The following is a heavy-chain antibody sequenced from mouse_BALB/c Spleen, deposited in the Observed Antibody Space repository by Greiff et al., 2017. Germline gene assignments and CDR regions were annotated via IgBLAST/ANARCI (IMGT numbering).Heavy chain of an antibody. CDR3: ANGYSLYAMDY. D-gene: IGHD2-3*01. J-gene: IGHJ4*01. CDR2: INPYNDGT. V-gene: IGHV1-14*01. Sequence: VQLKESGPELVKPGASVKMSCKASGYTFTSYVMHWVKQKPGQGLEWIGYINPYNDGTKYNEKFKGKATLTSDKSSSTAYMELSSLTSEDSAVYYCANGYSLYAMDYWGQGTSVTVSS. CDR1: GYTFTSYV.